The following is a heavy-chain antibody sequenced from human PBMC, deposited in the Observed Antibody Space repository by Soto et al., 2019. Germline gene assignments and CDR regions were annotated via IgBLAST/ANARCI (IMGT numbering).Heavy chain of an antibody. CDR1: GYTFTSYA. V-gene: IGHV1-3*01. CDR3: ARVSAARPWYYGMDV. CDR2: INAGNGNT. J-gene: IGHJ6*02. D-gene: IGHD6-6*01. Sequence: ASVKVSCKASGYTFTSYAMHWVRQAPGQRLEWMGWINAGNGNTKYSQKFQGRVTITRDTSASTAYMELSSLRSEDTAVYYCARVSAARPWYYGMDVWGQGTTVTVSS.